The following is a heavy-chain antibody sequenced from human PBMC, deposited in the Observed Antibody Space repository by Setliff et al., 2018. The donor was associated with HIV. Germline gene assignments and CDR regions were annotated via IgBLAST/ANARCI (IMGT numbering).Heavy chain of an antibody. CDR2: IGPYNDRT. J-gene: IGHJ3*01. V-gene: IGHV1-18*01. CDR3: ARGQASNDYGVSF. Sequence: ASVKVSCKTSGYMFIAYGMSWVRRAPGQGLEWMGWIGPYNDRTEYAQEFQGRVSVTRDTSTSTVYMELSSLRSEDTAVYYCARGQASNDYGVSFWGQGTMVTVSS. CDR1: GYMFIAYG. D-gene: IGHD4-17*01.